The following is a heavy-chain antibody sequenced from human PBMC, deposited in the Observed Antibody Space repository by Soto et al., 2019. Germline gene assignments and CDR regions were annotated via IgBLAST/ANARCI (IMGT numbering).Heavy chain of an antibody. Sequence: ASVKVSCKASGYTFTSYDINWVRQATGQGLEWMGWMNPNSGNTGYAQKFQGRVTMTRNTSISTAYMELSSLRSEDTAVYYCARDLANYGDDAFDIWGRGTMVTVSS. CDR1: GYTFTSYD. CDR3: ARDLANYGDDAFDI. CDR2: MNPNSGNT. V-gene: IGHV1-8*01. J-gene: IGHJ3*02. D-gene: IGHD4-17*01.